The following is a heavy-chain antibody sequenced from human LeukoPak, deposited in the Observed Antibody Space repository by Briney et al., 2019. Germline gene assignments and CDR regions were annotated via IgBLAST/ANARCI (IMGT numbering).Heavy chain of an antibody. Sequence: SETLSLTCIVSGGSISSGGYYWSWIRQHPGRGLEWIGYIYYSGSAYYNPSLKSRVTISVDTSKNQFSLKLSSVTAADTAAYYCARVVSAAKVGDYWGQGTLVTVSS. D-gene: IGHD2-2*01. J-gene: IGHJ4*02. V-gene: IGHV4-31*03. CDR1: GGSISSGGYY. CDR3: ARVVSAAKVGDY. CDR2: IYYSGSA.